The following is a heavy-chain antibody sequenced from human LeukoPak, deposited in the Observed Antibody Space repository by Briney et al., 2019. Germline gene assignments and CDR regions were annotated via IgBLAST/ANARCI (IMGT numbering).Heavy chain of an antibody. J-gene: IGHJ6*03. V-gene: IGHV1-8*03. CDR1: GYTLTSYD. D-gene: IGHD2-2*01. CDR2: MNPNSGNT. CDR3: ARAARYCSSPSCYRYYMDV. Sequence: ASVKVSCKASGYTLTSYDINWVRQATGQGLEWMGWMNPNSGNTGYAQKFQGRVTITRNMSISTVHMELSSLRSEDTAVYYCARAARYCSSPSCYRYYMDVWGKGTTVTVSS.